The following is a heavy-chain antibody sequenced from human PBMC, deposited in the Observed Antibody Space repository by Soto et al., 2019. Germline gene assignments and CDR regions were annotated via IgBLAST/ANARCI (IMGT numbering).Heavy chain of an antibody. CDR3: ASGRPGSSDAFDI. CDR2: IIPIFGTA. D-gene: IGHD2-15*01. J-gene: IGHJ3*02. Sequence: ASVKVSCKASGGTFSSYAISWVRQAPGQGLEWMGGIIPIFGTANYAQKFQGRVTITADESTSTAYMELSSLRSEDTAVYYCASGRPGSSDAFDIWGQGTMVTVSS. V-gene: IGHV1-69*13. CDR1: GGTFSSYA.